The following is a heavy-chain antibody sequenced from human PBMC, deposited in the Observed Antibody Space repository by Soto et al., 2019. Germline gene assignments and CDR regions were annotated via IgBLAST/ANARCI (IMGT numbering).Heavy chain of an antibody. CDR3: ARDMEVVPAAIPYYGMDV. Sequence: EVQLVESGGGLVQPGGSLRLSCAASGFTFSSYSMNWVRQAPGKGLEWVSYISSSSSTIYYADSVKGRFTISRDNAKNSLYLQMNSLRAEDTAVYYCARDMEVVPAAIPYYGMDVWGQGTTVTVSS. J-gene: IGHJ6*02. D-gene: IGHD2-2*01. CDR1: GFTFSSYS. V-gene: IGHV3-48*01. CDR2: ISSSSSTI.